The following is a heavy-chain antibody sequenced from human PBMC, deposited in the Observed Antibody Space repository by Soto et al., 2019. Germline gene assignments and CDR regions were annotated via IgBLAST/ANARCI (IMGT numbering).Heavy chain of an antibody. CDR1: GFTFSNYW. CDR2: INTDGSRT. Sequence: EVQLVESGGGLVQPGGSLRLSCAASGFTFSNYWMHWVRQAPGKGLMWVSRINTDGSRTTYAEPVKGRFATAKDNAKNTEYQQMNRLRAEDTAVYYCARVKPGRYGWFDPRGQRTLVTVST. CDR3: ARVKPGRYGWFDP. D-gene: IGHD3-10*01. J-gene: IGHJ5*02. V-gene: IGHV3-74*01.